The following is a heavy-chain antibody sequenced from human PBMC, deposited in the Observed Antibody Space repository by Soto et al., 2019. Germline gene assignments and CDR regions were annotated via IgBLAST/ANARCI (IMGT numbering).Heavy chain of an antibody. CDR3: GRGADWGGFYY. D-gene: IGHD7-27*01. V-gene: IGHV4-59*01. Sequence: SETLSLTCTVSGGSIRSDYWSWIRQPPGKGLEWVGYIYYSGSTNYNPSLTSRVSISLDTSYNNFSLKLSSVTAADTAVYYYGRGADWGGFYYWGRGTLVTVSS. CDR1: GGSIRSDY. CDR2: IYYSGST. J-gene: IGHJ4*02.